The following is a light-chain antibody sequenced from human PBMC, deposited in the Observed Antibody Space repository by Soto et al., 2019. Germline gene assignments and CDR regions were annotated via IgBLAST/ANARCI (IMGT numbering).Light chain of an antibody. CDR1: SSNIGNNY. CDR3: GTWDSSLSAGYYV. Sequence: QSVLTQPPSVSAAPGQKVTISCSGSSSNIGNNYVSWYQQLPGTAPKLLIYDNNKRPSGIPDRFSGSKSGTSATLGITGLQTGDEADYYCGTWDSSLSAGYYVFGNGTKVTVL. CDR2: DNN. J-gene: IGLJ1*01. V-gene: IGLV1-51*01.